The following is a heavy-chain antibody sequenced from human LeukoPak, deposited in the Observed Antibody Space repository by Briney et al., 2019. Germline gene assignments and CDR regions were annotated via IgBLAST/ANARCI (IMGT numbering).Heavy chain of an antibody. CDR1: GGSISSYY. J-gene: IGHJ4*02. D-gene: IGHD3-10*01. CDR2: IYYSGST. Sequence: SETLSLTCTVSGGSISSYYWNWIRRPPGKGLEWIGYIYYSGSTNYNPSLKSRVTISVDTSKNQFSLKLSSVTAADTAVYYCARVGTMVRGVMAPSYYFDYWGQGTLVTVSS. V-gene: IGHV4-59*01. CDR3: ARVGTMVRGVMAPSYYFDY.